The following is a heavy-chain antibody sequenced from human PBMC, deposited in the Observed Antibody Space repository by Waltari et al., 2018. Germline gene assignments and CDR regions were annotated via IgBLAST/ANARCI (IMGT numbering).Heavy chain of an antibody. J-gene: IGHJ3*02. D-gene: IGHD3-22*01. Sequence: QVQLQESGPGLVKPSQTLSLTCTVSGGSISSGSYYWSWIRQPAGKGLEWIGRIYTSGSTNYSPTLKSRVTISVDTSKSQFSLKLSSVTAADTAVYYCARAPLKHYYDSSGMDAFDIWGQGTMVTVSS. CDR1: GGSISSGSYY. V-gene: IGHV4-61*02. CDR2: IYTSGST. CDR3: ARAPLKHYYDSSGMDAFDI.